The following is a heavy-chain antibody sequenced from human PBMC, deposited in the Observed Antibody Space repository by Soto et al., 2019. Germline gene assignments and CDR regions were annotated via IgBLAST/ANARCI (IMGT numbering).Heavy chain of an antibody. CDR1: GFTFSGYA. D-gene: IGHD6-25*01. Sequence: QVQLVESGGGVVQPGRSLRLSCAASGFTFSGYAMHWVRQAPGKGLEWVAVISYDGSNKYYADSVKGRFTISRDNSKNTLYLQMNSLRAEDTAVYYCARDRGGGAGMDVWGQGTTVTVSS. V-gene: IGHV3-30-3*01. J-gene: IGHJ6*02. CDR2: ISYDGSNK. CDR3: ARDRGGGAGMDV.